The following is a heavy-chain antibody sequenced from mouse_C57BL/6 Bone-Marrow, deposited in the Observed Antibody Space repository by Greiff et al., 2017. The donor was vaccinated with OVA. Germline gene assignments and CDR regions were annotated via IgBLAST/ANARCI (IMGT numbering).Heavy chain of an antibody. CDR1: GYTFTDYN. D-gene: IGHD2-5*01. Sequence: VQLQQSGPELVKPGASVKIPCKASGYTFTDYNMDWVKQSHGKSLEWIGDINPNNGGTIYNQKFKGKATLTVDKSSSTAYMELRSLTSEDTAVYYCGLRGYSKNYFDYWGQGTTLTVSS. V-gene: IGHV1-18*01. CDR2: INPNNGGT. J-gene: IGHJ2*01. CDR3: GLRGYSKNYFDY.